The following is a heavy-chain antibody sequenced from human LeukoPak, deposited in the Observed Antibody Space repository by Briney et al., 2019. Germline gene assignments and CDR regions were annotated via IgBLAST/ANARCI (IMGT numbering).Heavy chain of an antibody. CDR2: IKQDGSEK. J-gene: IGHJ6*03. V-gene: IGHV3-7*03. CDR1: GFTFSSYA. Sequence: PGGSLRLSCAASGFTFSSYAMSWVRQAPGKGLEWVANIKQDGSEKYYVDSVKGRFTISRDNAKNSLYLQMNSLKTEDTAVYYCTTERRDGYNLYYYYYYMDVWGKGTTVTISS. D-gene: IGHD5-24*01. CDR3: TTERRDGYNLYYYYYYMDV.